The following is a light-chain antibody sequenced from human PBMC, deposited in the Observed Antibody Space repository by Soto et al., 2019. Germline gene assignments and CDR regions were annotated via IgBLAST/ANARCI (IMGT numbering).Light chain of an antibody. CDR1: QSISSW. J-gene: IGKJ5*01. Sequence: DIQMTQSPSTLSASLGDRVTITCRASQSISSWLAWYQQKPGKAPKLLIYKASSLEGGVPSRFSGSESGTEFTLTISSLQPDDFATYYCQQVNSFPSTFGQGTRLEIK. CDR2: KAS. CDR3: QQVNSFPST. V-gene: IGKV1-5*03.